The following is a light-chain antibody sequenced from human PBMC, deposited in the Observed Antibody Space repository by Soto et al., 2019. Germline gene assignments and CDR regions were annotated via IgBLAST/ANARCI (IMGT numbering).Light chain of an antibody. Sequence: DIQMTQSPSSLSASVGDRVTITCRASQGISNYVAWYQQKPGTAPKVLISAASTLQSGIPSRFSGSGFGTDFTLNISSLQPEDVATYYGQKYSNAPFTFGPGTKVEIK. CDR3: QKYSNAPFT. CDR2: AAS. V-gene: IGKV1-27*01. CDR1: QGISNY. J-gene: IGKJ3*01.